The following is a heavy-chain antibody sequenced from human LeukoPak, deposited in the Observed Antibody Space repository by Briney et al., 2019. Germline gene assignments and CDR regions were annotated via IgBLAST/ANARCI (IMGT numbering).Heavy chain of an antibody. D-gene: IGHD2-2*01. CDR3: ARSLHIVVVPAAMQEPFDY. Sequence: QPGGSLRLSCAASGFTFSTYWMSWVRQAPGKGLEWVANIKQDGSEKYYVDSVKGRFTISRDNAKNSLYLQMNSLRAEDTAVYYCARSLHIVVVPAAMQEPFDYWGQGTLVTVSS. CDR1: GFTFSTYW. V-gene: IGHV3-7*01. CDR2: IKQDGSEK. J-gene: IGHJ4*02.